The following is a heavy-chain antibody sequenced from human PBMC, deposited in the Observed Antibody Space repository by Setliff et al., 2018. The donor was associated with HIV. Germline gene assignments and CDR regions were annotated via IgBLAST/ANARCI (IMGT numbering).Heavy chain of an antibody. CDR3: ARRGSYSYGRRVYYYMDV. J-gene: IGHJ6*03. CDR2: IDPSGGST. Sequence: ASVKVSCKASRYTFTSYYMHWVRQAPGQGLEWMGIIDPSGGSTYYAQKFQDRVTLTRDTSTTTVYMELSSLRSEDTAVYYCARRGSYSYGRRVYYYMDVWGKGTTVTV. D-gene: IGHD5-18*01. CDR1: RYTFTSYY. V-gene: IGHV1-46*01.